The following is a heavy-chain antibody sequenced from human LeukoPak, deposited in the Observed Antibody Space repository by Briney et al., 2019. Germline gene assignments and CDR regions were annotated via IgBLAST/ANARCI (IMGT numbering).Heavy chain of an antibody. V-gene: IGHV3-74*01. J-gene: IGHJ4*02. CDR3: AIQLWLLDY. CDR1: GFTLSSYW. Sequence: GGSLRLSCAPSGFTLSSYWMHWVRQTPGKGLVWVSRINSVGSGTSYADSVKGRFTISRDNATNTLYLQMNRLRAEDTALYYIAIQLWLLDYWGQGTLVTVSS. CDR2: INSVGSGT. D-gene: IGHD5-18*01.